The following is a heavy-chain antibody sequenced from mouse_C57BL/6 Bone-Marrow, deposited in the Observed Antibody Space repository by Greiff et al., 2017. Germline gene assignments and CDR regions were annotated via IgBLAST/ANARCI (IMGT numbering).Heavy chain of an antibody. CDR2: IWWGDDK. CDR3: DRSLYYYGSSYGYFDV. D-gene: IGHD1-1*01. V-gene: IGHV8-8*01. J-gene: IGHJ1*03. CDR1: GFSLSTFGMG. Sequence: QVQLKESGPGILQPSQTLSLTCSFSGFSLSTFGMGVGWLRQPSGQGLVWLAHIWWGDDKYYNPALKSRLTISKDTSKNQVFLKNANVDTADTATYDCDRSLYYYGSSYGYFDVWGTGTTGTVSS.